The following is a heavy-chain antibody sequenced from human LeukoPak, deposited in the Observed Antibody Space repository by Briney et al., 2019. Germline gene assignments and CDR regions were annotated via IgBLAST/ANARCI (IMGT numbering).Heavy chain of an antibody. Sequence: PGGSLRLSCAASGFTFSSYSMNWVRQAPGKGLEWVSSISSSSSYIYYADSVKGRFTISRDNAKNSLYLQMNGLRAEDTAVYYCARDAYYYDAFDIWGQGTMVTVSS. D-gene: IGHD3-22*01. CDR2: ISSSSSYI. CDR3: ARDAYYYDAFDI. J-gene: IGHJ3*02. V-gene: IGHV3-21*01. CDR1: GFTFSSYS.